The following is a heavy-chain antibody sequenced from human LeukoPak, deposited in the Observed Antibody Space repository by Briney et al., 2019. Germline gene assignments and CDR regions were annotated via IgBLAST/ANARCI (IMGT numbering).Heavy chain of an antibody. CDR3: ARAATTVVTTGALDI. V-gene: IGHV4-59*01. Sequence: SETLSLTCTVSGGSISSYYWSWIRQSPGKGLEWIGCLYCSGSTNYNPSLKSRVTISVDTSKNQFSLKLSSVTAADTAVYYCARAATTVVTTGALDIWGQGTMVTVSS. CDR1: GGSISSYY. D-gene: IGHD4-23*01. CDR2: LYCSGST. J-gene: IGHJ3*02.